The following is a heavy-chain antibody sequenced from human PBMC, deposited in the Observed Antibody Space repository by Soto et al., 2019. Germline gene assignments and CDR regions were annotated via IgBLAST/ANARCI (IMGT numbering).Heavy chain of an antibody. V-gene: IGHV1-18*01. CDR3: ARVVPGAEAWFGP. J-gene: IGHJ5*02. Sequence: ASVKVSCKTSGYTFSNYGTTWVRQAPGQPLEWLGWISLYSDGTNYAQKFQGRVSMTTDTSTTTAYMELRSLRSDDTAVYYCARVVPGAEAWFGPWGQGTLVTVSS. CDR2: ISLYSDGT. CDR1: GYTFSNYG. D-gene: IGHD2-2*01.